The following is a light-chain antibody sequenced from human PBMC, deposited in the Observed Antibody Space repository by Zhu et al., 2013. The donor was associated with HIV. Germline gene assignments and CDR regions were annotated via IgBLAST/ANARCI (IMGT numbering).Light chain of an antibody. CDR2: GAS. V-gene: IGKV3-20*01. CDR3: QQYGSSPWT. Sequence: EIVLTQSPGTLSLSPGERATLSCRASQSVSSSYLAWYQXKPGQAPRLLIYGASSRATGIPDRFSGSGSGTDFTFSISRLEPEDFAVYYCQQYGSSPWTFGQGTKVEIK. J-gene: IGKJ1*01. CDR1: QSVSSSY.